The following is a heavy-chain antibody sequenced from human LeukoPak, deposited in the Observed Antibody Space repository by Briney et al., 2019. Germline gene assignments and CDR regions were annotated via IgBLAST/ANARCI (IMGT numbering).Heavy chain of an antibody. CDR3: AKDRRITMAGTVDYFDY. J-gene: IGHJ4*02. D-gene: IGHD6-19*01. CDR1: GSTSNNYA. V-gene: IGHV3-23*01. Sequence: GGPRRLSSAPPGSTSNNYAMSLFHQTPVKGLEWVSSISGSGGNTYYADSVKGRFTISRDNSKNTLYLQMNSLRAADTAVYYCAKDRRITMAGTVDYFDYWGQGTLVTVSS. CDR2: ISGSGGNT.